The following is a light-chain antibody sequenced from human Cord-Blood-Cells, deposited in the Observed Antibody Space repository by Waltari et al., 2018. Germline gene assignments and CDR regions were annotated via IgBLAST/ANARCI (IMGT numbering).Light chain of an antibody. CDR3: CSYAGSSTWV. CDR1: SSDVGSYNL. Sequence: QSALTQPASVSGSPGQSITISCTGTSSDVGSYNLFSWYQQHPGKAPKLMIYEGSKRPSGVSIRFSGSKSGNTASLTISGLQAEDEADYSCCSYAGSSTWVFGGGTKLTVL. J-gene: IGLJ3*02. V-gene: IGLV2-23*01. CDR2: EGS.